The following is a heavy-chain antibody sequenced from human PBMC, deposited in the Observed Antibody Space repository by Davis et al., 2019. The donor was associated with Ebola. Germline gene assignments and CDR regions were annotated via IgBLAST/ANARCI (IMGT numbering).Heavy chain of an antibody. CDR2: INPSGGST. V-gene: IGHV1-46*01. D-gene: IGHD6-13*01. CDR3: ARGQGGSRRSYYYYGMDV. CDR1: GYTFTGYY. J-gene: IGHJ6*02. Sequence: ASVKVSCKASGYTFTGYYMHWVRQAPGQGLEWMGIINPSGGSTSYAQKFQGRVTMTRDTSTSTVYMELSSLRSEDTAVYYCARGQGGSRRSYYYYGMDVWGQGTTVTVSS.